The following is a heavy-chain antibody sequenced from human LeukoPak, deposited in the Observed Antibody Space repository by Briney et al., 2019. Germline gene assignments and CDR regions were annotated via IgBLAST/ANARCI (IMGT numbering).Heavy chain of an antibody. CDR2: INPNSGGT. CDR1: GYTFTGYY. CDR3: AREKTCYYSDRYNWFDP. Sequence: GASVKVSCKASGYTFTGYYMHWVRQAPGQGLEWMGWINPNSGGTNYAQKFQGRVTMTRDTSISTAYMELSRLRSDDTAVYYCAREKTCYYSDRYNWFDPWGQGTLVTVSS. V-gene: IGHV1-2*02. D-gene: IGHD3-9*01. J-gene: IGHJ5*02.